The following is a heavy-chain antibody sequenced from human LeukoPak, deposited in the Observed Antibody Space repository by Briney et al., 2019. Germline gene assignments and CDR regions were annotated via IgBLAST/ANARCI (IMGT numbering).Heavy chain of an antibody. CDR1: GGSFSGYY. CDR3: ATLYSSGYQNNWFDP. Sequence: SETLSLTCAVYGGSFSGYYWSWIRQPPGKGLEWIGEINHSGSTNYNPSLKSRVTISVDTSKNQFSLKLSSVTAADTAVYYCATLYSSGYQNNWFDPWGQGTLVTVSS. D-gene: IGHD6-19*01. CDR2: INHSGST. J-gene: IGHJ5*02. V-gene: IGHV4-34*01.